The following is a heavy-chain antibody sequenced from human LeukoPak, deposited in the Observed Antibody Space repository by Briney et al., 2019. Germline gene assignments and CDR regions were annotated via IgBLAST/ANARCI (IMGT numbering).Heavy chain of an antibody. Sequence: PSDTLSITCNVSGGSVSSSSYYWSWIRQPLGKSLQRIGSLYYSGSTYYNPSLKRRVSISVDTSKNQFSLRLSSVTAADTAVYYCAALPGTMDYYYYMDVWSKGTTVTIYS. CDR1: GGSVSSSSYY. J-gene: IGHJ6*03. CDR2: LYYSGST. CDR3: AALPGTMDYYYYMDV. D-gene: IGHD1-1*01. V-gene: IGHV4-39*01.